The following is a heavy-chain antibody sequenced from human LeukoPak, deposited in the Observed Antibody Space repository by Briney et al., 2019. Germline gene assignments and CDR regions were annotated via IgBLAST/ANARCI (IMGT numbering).Heavy chain of an antibody. CDR3: ATGIGYYYDH. J-gene: IGHJ4*02. Sequence: GGSLRLSCAASGFTFSSYGMHWVRQAPGKGLEWVAVISYDGSNKYYAASVKGRFTISKDISKSTLYVQMNSLRAEDTAMYYCATGIGYYYDHWGQGTLVTVSS. CDR2: ISYDGSNK. CDR1: GFTFSSYG. D-gene: IGHD3-22*01. V-gene: IGHV3-30*03.